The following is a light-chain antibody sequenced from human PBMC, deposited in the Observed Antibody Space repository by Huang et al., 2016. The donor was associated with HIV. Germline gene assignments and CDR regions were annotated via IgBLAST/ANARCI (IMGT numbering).Light chain of an antibody. Sequence: DIQMTQSPSTLSAFVGDRLTTTCRASQNISSWLAWYQKKPGKAPRLLIYKISSLESGVPARFSGSGSGTEFTLTIRSLQPDDIGTYYCQYGETFGQGSKVEVK. CDR2: KIS. CDR3: QYGET. J-gene: IGKJ1*01. CDR1: QNISSW. V-gene: IGKV1-5*03.